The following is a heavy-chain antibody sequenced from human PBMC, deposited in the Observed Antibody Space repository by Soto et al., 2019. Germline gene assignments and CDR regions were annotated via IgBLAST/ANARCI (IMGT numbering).Heavy chain of an antibody. CDR1: GGSVSSGSYY. Sequence: SETLSLTCTVSGGSVSSGSYYWSWIRQPPGKGLEWIGYIYYSGSTNYNPSLKSRVTISVDTSKNQFSLKLSSVTAADTAVYYCAREGTVVTGDWFDPWGQGTLVTVSS. CDR3: AREGTVVTGDWFDP. CDR2: IYYSGST. V-gene: IGHV4-61*01. J-gene: IGHJ5*02. D-gene: IGHD2-15*01.